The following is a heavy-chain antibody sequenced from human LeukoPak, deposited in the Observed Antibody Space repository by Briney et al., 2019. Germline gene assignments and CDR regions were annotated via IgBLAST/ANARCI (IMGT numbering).Heavy chain of an antibody. V-gene: IGHV4-59*12. CDR2: IHYSGST. D-gene: IGHD2-21*02. Sequence: PSETLSLTCTVSGGSISPYYWSWIRQPPGKGLEWIGYIHYSGSTNYNPSLKSRVSISVDTSKNQFSLKLSSVTAADTAVYYCARDWLSYCGGDCYSGGFDPWGQGTLVTVSS. J-gene: IGHJ5*02. CDR3: ARDWLSYCGGDCYSGGFDP. CDR1: GGSISPYY.